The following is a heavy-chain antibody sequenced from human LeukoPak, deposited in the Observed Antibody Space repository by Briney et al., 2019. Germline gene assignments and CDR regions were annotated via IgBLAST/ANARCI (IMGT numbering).Heavy chain of an antibody. J-gene: IGHJ3*02. Sequence: SGTLSLTCTVSGGSISSSSYYWGWLRQPPGTGLEWVGSIYYSGSTYYNPSLKSRVTISVDTSKNQFSLKLSSVTAADTAVYYCARADVTRHAFDIWGQGTLVTVSS. V-gene: IGHV4-39*07. CDR2: IYYSGST. CDR3: ARADVTRHAFDI. CDR1: GGSISSSSYY. D-gene: IGHD1-14*01.